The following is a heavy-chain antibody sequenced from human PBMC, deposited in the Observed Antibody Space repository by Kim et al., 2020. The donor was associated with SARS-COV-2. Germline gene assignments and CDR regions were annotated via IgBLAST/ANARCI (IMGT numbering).Heavy chain of an antibody. J-gene: IGHJ6*02. D-gene: IGHD3-16*01. Sequence: DYAASVKGRFTISRDDSINTLYLQMNSLQTEDTAVYYCTRIRGGFYYVMGVWGQGTTVTVSS. CDR3: TRIRGGFYYVMGV. V-gene: IGHV3-15*01.